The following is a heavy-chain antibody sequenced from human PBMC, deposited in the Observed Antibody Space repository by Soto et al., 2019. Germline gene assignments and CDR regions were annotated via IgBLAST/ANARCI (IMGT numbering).Heavy chain of an antibody. V-gene: IGHV1-2*02. CDR2: MNPNSGDT. D-gene: IGHD5-12*01. Sequence: QVQLVQSGAEVKKPGASVTVSCKASGYRFSDYYLHWVRQAPGQGPEWMGWMNPNSGDTKYAQKFKGRVTMTRDTSVRTAFMELNWLKSADTAVYYCARESGGATATLDYSYFYMDVWGIGTTVTVSS. CDR1: GYRFSDYY. J-gene: IGHJ6*03. CDR3: ARESGGATATLDYSYFYMDV.